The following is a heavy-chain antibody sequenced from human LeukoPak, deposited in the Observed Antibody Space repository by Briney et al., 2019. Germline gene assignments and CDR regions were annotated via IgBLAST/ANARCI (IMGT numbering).Heavy chain of an antibody. CDR1: GFTFSNYW. V-gene: IGHV3-74*01. J-gene: IGHJ4*02. Sequence: QPGESLRLSCAASGFTFSNYWMHWVRQAPGKGLEWVSRINSDETSTNYADSVKGRFTISRDNAKNTLYLQMNSLRAEDTAVYYCASRRSPSFAYWGQGTLVTVSS. CDR2: INSDETST. CDR3: ASRRSPSFAY.